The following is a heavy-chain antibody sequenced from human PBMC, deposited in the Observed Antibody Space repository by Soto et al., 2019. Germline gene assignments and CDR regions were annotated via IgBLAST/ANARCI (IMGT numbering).Heavy chain of an antibody. CDR2: IYPGDSDT. J-gene: IGHJ4*02. Sequence: GESLKISCKGSGYSSTSYWIGWVRQMPGKGLEWMGIIYPGDSDTRYSPSIQGQVTISADKSISTAYLQWSSLKASDTAMYYCARHNEGYSSSSPFDYWGQGTLVTVSS. V-gene: IGHV5-51*01. CDR3: ARHNEGYSSSSPFDY. CDR1: GYSSTSYW. D-gene: IGHD6-6*01.